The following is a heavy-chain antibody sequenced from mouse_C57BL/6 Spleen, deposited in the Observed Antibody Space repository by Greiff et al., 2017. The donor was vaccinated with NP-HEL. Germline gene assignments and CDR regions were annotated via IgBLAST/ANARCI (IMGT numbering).Heavy chain of an antibody. D-gene: IGHD1-1*01. CDR3: AREDYYGSSEYFDV. CDR1: GYAFSSYW. J-gene: IGHJ1*03. V-gene: IGHV1-80*01. Sequence: QVQLKQSGAELVKPGASVKISCKASGYAFSSYWMNWVKQRPGKGLEWIGQIYPGDGDTNYNGKFKGKATLTADKSSSTAYMQRSSLTSEDSAVYFCAREDYYGSSEYFDVWGTGTTVTVSS. CDR2: IYPGDGDT.